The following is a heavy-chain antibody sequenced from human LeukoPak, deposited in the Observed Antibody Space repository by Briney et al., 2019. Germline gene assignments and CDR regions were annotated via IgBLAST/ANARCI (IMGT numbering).Heavy chain of an antibody. CDR1: GGSISSYY. V-gene: IGHV4-59*01. CDR3: ASQNYYYYYMDV. Sequence: SETLSLTCTVSGGSISSYYWSWIRQPPGKGLEWIGYMYYSGSTNYNPSLKSRVTISLDTSKSQFSLKLSSVTAADTAVYYCASQNYYYYYMDVWGKGTTVTISS. J-gene: IGHJ6*03. CDR2: MYYSGST.